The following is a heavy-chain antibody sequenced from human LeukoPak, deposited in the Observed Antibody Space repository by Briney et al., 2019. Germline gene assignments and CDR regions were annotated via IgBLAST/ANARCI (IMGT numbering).Heavy chain of an antibody. CDR1: GFTFSNYW. CDR2: IKQDGGEK. V-gene: IGHV3-7*05. J-gene: IGHJ4*02. Sequence: GGSLRLSCAASGFTFSNYWMSWVRQAPGKGLAWVANIKQDGGEKNYVDSVKGRFTISRDNAKNSLYLQIHSLRAEDTAVYYCARDSSPGYYDYVWGTYPRYWGQGNLVTVSS. D-gene: IGHD3-16*02. CDR3: ARDSSPGYYDYVWGTYPRY.